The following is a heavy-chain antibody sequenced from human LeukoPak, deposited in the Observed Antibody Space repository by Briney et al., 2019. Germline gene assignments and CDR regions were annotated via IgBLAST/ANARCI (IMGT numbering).Heavy chain of an antibody. J-gene: IGHJ4*02. CDR3: ARDISSYNSGPDY. D-gene: IGHD6-19*01. V-gene: IGHV3-33*08. Sequence: GGSLRLSCAASGFTVSSNYMSWVRQAPGKGLEWVAVIWYDGRDKYSADSVKGRFTISKDNSKNTLFLQMNSLRAEDTAVYYCARDISSYNSGPDYWGQGTLVTVSS. CDR2: IWYDGRDK. CDR1: GFTVSSNY.